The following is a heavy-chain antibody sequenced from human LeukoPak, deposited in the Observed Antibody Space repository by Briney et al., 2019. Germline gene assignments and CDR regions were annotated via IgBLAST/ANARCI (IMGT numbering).Heavy chain of an antibody. V-gene: IGHV4-39*01. Sequence: SETLSPTCTVSGGSISSSDYYWGWVRQPPGKGLEWIGNIYYSGGSYSSPSLESRVTISSDTSKNQFSVKLTSVTAADTAVYYCVRVGYAYGQVGNWFDPWGQGVLVTVSS. CDR1: GGSISSSDYY. J-gene: IGHJ5*02. D-gene: IGHD5-18*01. CDR2: IYYSGGS. CDR3: VRVGYAYGQVGNWFDP.